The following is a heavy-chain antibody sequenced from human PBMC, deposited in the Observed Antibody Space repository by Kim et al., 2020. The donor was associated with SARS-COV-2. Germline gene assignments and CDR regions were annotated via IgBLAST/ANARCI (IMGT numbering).Heavy chain of an antibody. CDR3: ARLDSYQGAHYYYGMDV. Sequence: SETLSLTCTVSGGSISHYYWNWIRQPPGEGLEWIGYIHYSGSSDFNPSLKSRVTISVDTSKNQFFLKLRSVTAADTAVYYCARLDSYQGAHYYYGMDVWGQGTTVTVSS. V-gene: IGHV4-59*01. CDR2: IHYSGSS. CDR1: GGSISHYY. D-gene: IGHD2-2*01. J-gene: IGHJ6*02.